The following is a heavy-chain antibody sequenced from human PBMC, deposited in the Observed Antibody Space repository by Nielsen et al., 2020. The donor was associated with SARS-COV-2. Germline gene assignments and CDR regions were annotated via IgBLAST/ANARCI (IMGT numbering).Heavy chain of an antibody. Sequence: WIRQPPGKGLEWVGFIRSKAYGGTTEYAASVKGRFTISRDDSKSIAYLQMNSLKTEDTAVYYCTRWTTVGAARGYYYGMDVWGQGTTVTVSS. CDR3: TRWTTVGAARGYYYGMDV. D-gene: IGHD1-26*01. V-gene: IGHV3-49*02. CDR2: IRSKAYGGTT. J-gene: IGHJ6*02.